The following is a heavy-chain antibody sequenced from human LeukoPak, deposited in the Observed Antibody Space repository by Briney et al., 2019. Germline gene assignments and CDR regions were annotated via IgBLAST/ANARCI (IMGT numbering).Heavy chain of an antibody. CDR1: GASISDYY. Sequence: SETLSLTCTVSGASISDYYWNWIRQPPGKGLEWIGYIYYSGGTNYNPSLKSRVALSVDTSKNQFSLKLNSVTAADTGVYYCARVSNDYGGNGAFDIWGQGTMVTVSS. CDR3: ARVSNDYGGNGAFDI. J-gene: IGHJ3*02. CDR2: IYYSGGT. V-gene: IGHV4-59*13. D-gene: IGHD4-23*01.